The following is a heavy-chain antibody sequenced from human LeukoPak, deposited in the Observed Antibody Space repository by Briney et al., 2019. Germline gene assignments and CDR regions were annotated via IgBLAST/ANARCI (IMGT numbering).Heavy chain of an antibody. CDR3: ARGVASWPQGPYHFDY. Sequence: GESLTLSCEVSGFIFSEHVMNWVRQSPGTGLEWVASIQSNGNEKYSSESLKGRFTISRDNSKNTLYLQMNTVRPEDTAIFYCARGVASWPQGPYHFDYWGQGILVTVSS. J-gene: IGHJ4*02. D-gene: IGHD2-2*01. CDR1: GFIFSEHV. V-gene: IGHV3-30*02. CDR2: IQSNGNEK.